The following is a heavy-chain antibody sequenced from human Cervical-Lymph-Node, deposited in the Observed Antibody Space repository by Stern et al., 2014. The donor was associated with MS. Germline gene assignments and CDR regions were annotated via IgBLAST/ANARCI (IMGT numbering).Heavy chain of an antibody. Sequence: VQLVESGAEVKPGSSVKVSCKASGGTFSSYAINWLRQAPGQGVYWMVGFIPFFGTLNYSQKLQGSVTIFADDSTSTCFLGLNCLRSEDPAVYYCASPATVTVGAMDVWGQGTTVTVSS. D-gene: IGHD4-17*01. V-gene: IGHV1-69*01. J-gene: IGHJ6*02. CDR3: ASPATVTVGAMDV. CDR1: GGTFSSYA. CDR2: FIPFFGTL.